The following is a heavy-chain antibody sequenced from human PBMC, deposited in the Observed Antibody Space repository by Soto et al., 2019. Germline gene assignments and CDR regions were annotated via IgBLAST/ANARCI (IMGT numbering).Heavy chain of an antibody. CDR1: GLRFNIYW. CDR2: INSDGSHT. J-gene: IGHJ6*02. Sequence: DVQLVESGGGVVQPGGSLRLSCAASGLRFNIYWMHWVRLVPGKGLVWLARINSDGSHTIYVDSVKGRFTISRDNAKNTVFLQMDSLRDEDTGVYYCAGGMAGLDVWGQGTTVTVSS. CDR3: AGGMAGLDV. V-gene: IGHV3-74*01.